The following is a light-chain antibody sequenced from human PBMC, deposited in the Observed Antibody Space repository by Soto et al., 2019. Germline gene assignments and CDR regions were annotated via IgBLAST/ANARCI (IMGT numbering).Light chain of an antibody. V-gene: IGKV1-39*01. CDR2: AAS. Sequence: DIQMTQSPSSLSASVGDRVTITCRASQSISSYLNWYQQKPGKAPKLLIYAASSLQSVVPSRFSGSGSGTDFTLTISSLQPEDFATYYCQQSYSTPITLGQGTRLEIK. CDR1: QSISSY. J-gene: IGKJ5*01. CDR3: QQSYSTPIT.